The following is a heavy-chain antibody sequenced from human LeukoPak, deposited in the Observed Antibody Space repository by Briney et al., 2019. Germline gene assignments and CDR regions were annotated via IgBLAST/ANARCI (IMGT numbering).Heavy chain of an antibody. CDR2: INPNSGGT. CDR1: GYTFTGYY. D-gene: IGHD6-6*01. V-gene: IGHV1-2*02. Sequence: ASVTVSCTASGYTFTGYYMHWVRQAPGQGLEWMGWINPNSGGTNYAQKFQGRVTMTRDTSISTAYMELSRLRSDDTAVYYCARHIAARTPYYFDYWGQGTLVSVPS. CDR3: ARHIAARTPYYFDY. J-gene: IGHJ4*02.